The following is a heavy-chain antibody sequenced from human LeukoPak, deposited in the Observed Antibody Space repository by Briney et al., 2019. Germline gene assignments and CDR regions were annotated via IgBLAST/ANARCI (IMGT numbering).Heavy chain of an antibody. CDR2: ISGSGGST. J-gene: IGHJ4*02. CDR3: ARDKDPYYYDSSGYFDY. V-gene: IGHV3-23*01. CDR1: GFTFSSYA. D-gene: IGHD3-22*01. Sequence: PGGSLRLSCAASGFTFSSYAMSWVRQAPGKGLEWVSAISGSGGSTYYADSVKGRFTISRDNSKNTLYLQMNSLRAEDTAVYYCARDKDPYYYDSSGYFDYWGQGTLVTVSS.